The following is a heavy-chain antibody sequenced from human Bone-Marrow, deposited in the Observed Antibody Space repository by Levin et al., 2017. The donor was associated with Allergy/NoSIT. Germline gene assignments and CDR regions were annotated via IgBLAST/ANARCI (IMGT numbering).Heavy chain of an antibody. D-gene: IGHD2-2*01. Sequence: LSLPFPFSFSSLPPSPLYWGWIRQPPGKGLEWVGSIYYNGNTHYNPSLKSPVPLPFYTSKNQFSLSLNSVTAADTAVYYCASSYCSRNYCNTEYFQHWGQGTLVTVSS. J-gene: IGHJ1*01. V-gene: IGHV4-39*01. CDR3: ASSYCSRNYCNTEYFQH. CDR2: IYYNGNT. CDR1: FSSLPPSPLY.